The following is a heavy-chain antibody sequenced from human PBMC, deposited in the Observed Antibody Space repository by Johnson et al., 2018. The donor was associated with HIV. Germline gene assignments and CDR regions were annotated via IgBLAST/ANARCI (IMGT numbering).Heavy chain of an antibody. CDR2: ISKDGSNE. J-gene: IGHJ3*01. D-gene: IGHD1-1*01. CDR1: GSTFSSYG. CDR3: AKGLVDWNDADAFDV. V-gene: IGHV3-30*18. Sequence: QVQLVESGGGVVQPGRSLRLSCAASGSTFSSYGMHWVRQAPGKGLEWVAVISKDGSNEYYADSVKGRFTISRDNSENTLYVQMNSLRVEDTAVYYCAKGLVDWNDADAFDVWGRGTMVTVSS.